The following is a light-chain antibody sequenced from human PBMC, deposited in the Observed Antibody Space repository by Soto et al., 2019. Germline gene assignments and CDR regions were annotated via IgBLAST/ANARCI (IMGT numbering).Light chain of an antibody. Sequence: QSALTQPASVSGSPGQSITISCPGSITDIGTYHYVSWYQQHPGKAPRLLISEVSNRPSGVSNRFSGSKSGNTASLTISGLQAEDEADYFCSSFTAANSVTFGGGTKLTVL. V-gene: IGLV2-14*01. CDR3: SSFTAANSVT. CDR1: ITDIGTYHY. J-gene: IGLJ2*01. CDR2: EVS.